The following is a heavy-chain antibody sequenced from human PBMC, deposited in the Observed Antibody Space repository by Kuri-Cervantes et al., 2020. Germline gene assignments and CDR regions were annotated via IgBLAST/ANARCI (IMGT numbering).Heavy chain of an antibody. J-gene: IGHJ4*02. CDR3: ARGVRILWFGEQLIPYYFDY. CDR1: GFTFSAHW. V-gene: IGHV3-7*02. CDR2: INEDGSQW. D-gene: IGHD3-10*01. Sequence: GESLKISCAASGFTFSAHWMTWARRAPGKGLEWVANINEDGSQWNYVDSVKGRFTISRDNAKDSLYLQLNNLRAEDTAVYYCARGVRILWFGEQLIPYYFDYWGQGTLVTVSS.